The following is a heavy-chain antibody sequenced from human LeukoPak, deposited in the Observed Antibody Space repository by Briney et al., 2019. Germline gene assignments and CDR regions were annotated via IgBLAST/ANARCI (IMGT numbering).Heavy chain of an antibody. V-gene: IGHV4-4*07. J-gene: IGHJ6*03. D-gene: IGHD2-2*01. Sequence: SETLSLTCTVSGGSISSYYWSWIRQPAGKGLEWIGRIYTSGSTNYNPSLESRVTMSVDTSKNQFSLKLSSVTAADTAVYYCAREAVDCSSTSCYAAVNYYYYYMDVWGKGTTVTISS. CDR3: AREAVDCSSTSCYAAVNYYYYYMDV. CDR2: IYTSGST. CDR1: GGSISSYY.